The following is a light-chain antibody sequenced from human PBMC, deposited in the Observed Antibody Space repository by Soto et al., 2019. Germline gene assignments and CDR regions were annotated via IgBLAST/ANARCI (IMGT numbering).Light chain of an antibody. CDR2: DVS. CDR1: SSDVGGYNY. J-gene: IGLJ1*01. CDR3: SSYTSSSTLLYV. Sequence: QSVLTQPASVSGSPGQSITISCTETSSDVGGYNYVSWYQQHPGKAPKLMIYDVSNRPSGVSNRFSGSKSGNTASLTISGLQAEDEAEYYCSSYTSSSTLLYVFGTGTKVTVL. V-gene: IGLV2-14*01.